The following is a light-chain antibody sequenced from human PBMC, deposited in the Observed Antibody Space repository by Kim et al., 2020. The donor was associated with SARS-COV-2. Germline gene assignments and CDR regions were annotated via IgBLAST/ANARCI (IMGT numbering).Light chain of an antibody. CDR1: SGHSSHI. V-gene: IGLV4-60*03. CDR2: LEGSGSY. Sequence: QPVLTRSSSASASPGSSVKLTCTLSSGHSSHIIAWHQQQPGKAPRYLMDLEGSGSYSKGSGVPDRFSGSSSGADRYLTISNVQSEDEADYYCETWDTNTRVFGGGTQLTVL. CDR3: ETWDTNTRV. J-gene: IGLJ3*02.